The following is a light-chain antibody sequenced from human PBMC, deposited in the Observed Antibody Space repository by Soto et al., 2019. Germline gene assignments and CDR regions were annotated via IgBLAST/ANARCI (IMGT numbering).Light chain of an antibody. V-gene: IGKV3-15*01. Sequence: EIVMTQSPATLSVSPGEGATLSCRASQSISSKLAWYQQKPGQAPRLLIYAASTRATGVPARFSGSGSGTEFTLTIGSLQSEDLAVYYCQHYNDWRWTFGQGTEVEIK. CDR2: AAS. CDR3: QHYNDWRWT. CDR1: QSISSK. J-gene: IGKJ1*01.